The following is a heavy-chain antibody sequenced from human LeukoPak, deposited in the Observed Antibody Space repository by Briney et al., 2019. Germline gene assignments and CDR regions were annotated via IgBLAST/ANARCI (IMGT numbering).Heavy chain of an antibody. V-gene: IGHV1-18*01. CDR1: SYTLTSYG. Sequence: ASVKVSCKASSYTLTSYGISWVRQAPGQGLEWMGWISAYNGNTNYSQKFQGRVTITRDTSASTAYMELSSLRSEDTAVYYCARGGEISYGYLDYWGQGTLVTVSS. D-gene: IGHD5-18*01. CDR2: ISAYNGNT. J-gene: IGHJ4*02. CDR3: ARGGEISYGYLDY.